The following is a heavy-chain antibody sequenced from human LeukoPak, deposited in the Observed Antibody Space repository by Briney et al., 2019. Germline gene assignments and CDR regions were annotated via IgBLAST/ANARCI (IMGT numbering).Heavy chain of an antibody. CDR3: ARLYGSGSYYIDY. Sequence: SENLSLTCTLSGGSISSYYWSWIRQPPGKGLEWIGYIYYSGSTNYNPSLKSRVTISVDTSKNQFSLKLSSVTAADTAVYYCARLYGSGSYYIDYWGQGTLVTVSS. V-gene: IGHV4-59*01. CDR1: GGSISSYY. CDR2: IYYSGST. D-gene: IGHD3-10*01. J-gene: IGHJ4*02.